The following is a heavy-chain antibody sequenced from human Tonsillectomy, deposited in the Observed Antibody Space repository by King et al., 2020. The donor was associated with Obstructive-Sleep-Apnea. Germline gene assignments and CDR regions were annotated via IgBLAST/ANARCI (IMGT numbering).Heavy chain of an antibody. V-gene: IGHV4-31*03. Sequence: QLQESGPGLVKPSQTLSLTCTVSGGSISSGGYYWSWIRQHPGKGLEWIGYIYYSGSTYYNPSLKSRVTISVDTSKNQFSLKLSSVPAADTAVYYCAGGGDLHYGMDVWGQGTTVTVSS. J-gene: IGHJ6*02. D-gene: IGHD2-21*02. CDR3: AGGGDLHYGMDV. CDR2: IYYSGST. CDR1: GGSISSGGYY.